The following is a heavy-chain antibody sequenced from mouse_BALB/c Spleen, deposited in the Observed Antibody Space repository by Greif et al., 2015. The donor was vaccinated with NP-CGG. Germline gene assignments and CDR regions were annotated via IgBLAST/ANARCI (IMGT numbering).Heavy chain of an antibody. J-gene: IGHJ3*01. CDR1: GDSITSGY. D-gene: IGHD4-1*01. V-gene: IGHV3-8*02. CDR3: ARRELTGTAWFAY. CDR2: ISYSGST. Sequence: VQLQQSGPSLVKPSQTLSLTCSVTGDSITSGYWNWIRKFPGNKLEYMGHISYSGSTYYNPSLKSRISITRDTSKNXYYLQLNSVTTEDTATYYCARRELTGTAWFAYWGQGTLVTVSA.